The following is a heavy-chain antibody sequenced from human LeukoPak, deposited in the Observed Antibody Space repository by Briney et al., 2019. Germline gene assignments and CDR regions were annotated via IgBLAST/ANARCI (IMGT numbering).Heavy chain of an antibody. CDR1: GFTFSSYE. Sequence: PGGSLRLSCAASGFTFSSYEMNWVRQDPGKGLEWVSYISSSGSTIYYADAVKGRFTISRDNAKNSLYLQMNSLRAEDTAVYYCASSPPNYDFWSGYYTFRFDYWGQGTLVTVSS. V-gene: IGHV3-48*03. CDR2: ISSSGSTI. J-gene: IGHJ4*02. CDR3: ASSPPNYDFWSGYYTFRFDY. D-gene: IGHD3-3*01.